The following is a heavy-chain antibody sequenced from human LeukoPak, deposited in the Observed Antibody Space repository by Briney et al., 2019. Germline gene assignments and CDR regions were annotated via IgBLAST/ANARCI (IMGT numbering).Heavy chain of an antibody. V-gene: IGHV5-51*01. D-gene: IGHD1-20*01. CDR3: ARHITTRDAFDI. Sequence: GGSLKISCKGSGSSFTSYWIGWVRQMPGKGLEWMGIIYPGDSDTRYSPSFQGQVTISADKSISTASLQWSSLKASDTAMYYCARHITTRDAFDIWGQGTMVTVSS. CDR1: GSSFTSYW. CDR2: IYPGDSDT. J-gene: IGHJ3*02.